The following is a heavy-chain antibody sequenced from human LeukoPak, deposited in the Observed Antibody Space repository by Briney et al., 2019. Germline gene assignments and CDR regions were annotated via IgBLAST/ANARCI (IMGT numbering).Heavy chain of an antibody. CDR3: AKDREDSAMISGVFDL. J-gene: IGHJ2*01. D-gene: IGHD5-18*01. CDR1: GFTFSTYA. V-gene: IGHV3-23*01. CDR2: ISGSGGHT. Sequence: PGGSLRLSCAASGFTFSTYAMSWVRQAPGKGLEWFSGISGSGGHTYNADSVEGRFIISRDNSKNTVSLQLSSLRVEDTAVYFCAKDREDSAMISGVFDLWGRGTLVTVSS.